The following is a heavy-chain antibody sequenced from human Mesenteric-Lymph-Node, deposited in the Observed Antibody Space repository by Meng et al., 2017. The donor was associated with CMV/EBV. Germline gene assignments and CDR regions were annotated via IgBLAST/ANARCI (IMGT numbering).Heavy chain of an antibody. CDR2: IIPIFGTA. Sequence: SVKVSCKASGYIFTGYYMHWVRQAPGQGLEWMGGIIPIFGTANYAQKFQGRVTITTDESTSTAYMELSSLRSEDTAVYYCARADSTGTPRRWFDPWGQGTLVTVSS. CDR3: ARADSTGTPRRWFDP. J-gene: IGHJ5*02. D-gene: IGHD1-1*01. V-gene: IGHV1-69*05. CDR1: GYIFTGYY.